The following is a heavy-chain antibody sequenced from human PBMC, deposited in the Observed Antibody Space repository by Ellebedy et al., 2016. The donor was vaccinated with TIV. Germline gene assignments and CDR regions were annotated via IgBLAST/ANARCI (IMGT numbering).Heavy chain of an antibody. J-gene: IGHJ4*02. V-gene: IGHV3-74*01. D-gene: IGHD1-26*01. CDR2: ISRDGDIR. CDR1: GFTFSDAW. CDR3: ATDEGGSYDS. Sequence: GESLKISCAASGFTFSDAWMNWVRQAPGKGLEWVSRISRDGDIRGYAEFAKGRFTVSRDNTKNTLYLQMSGLRADDSAVYYCATDEGGSYDSWGQGTRVSVSS.